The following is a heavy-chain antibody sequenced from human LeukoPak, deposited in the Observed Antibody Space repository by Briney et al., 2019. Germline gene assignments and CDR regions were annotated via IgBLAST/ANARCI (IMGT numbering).Heavy chain of an antibody. V-gene: IGHV4-59*01. Sequence: SETLSLTCTVSGGSISGYYWSWIRQPPGKGLEWIGYIYSSGTTNYNPSLKSQITISLDTSKNQFSLKLSSVTAADTAVYYCARVWGDAFDIWGQGTMVTVSS. CDR1: GGSISGYY. CDR3: ARVWGDAFDI. D-gene: IGHD3-16*01. J-gene: IGHJ3*02. CDR2: IYSSGTT.